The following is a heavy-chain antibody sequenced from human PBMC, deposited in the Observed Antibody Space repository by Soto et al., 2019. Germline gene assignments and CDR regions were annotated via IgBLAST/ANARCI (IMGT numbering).Heavy chain of an antibody. CDR1: GFTFSSYA. Sequence: GGSLRLSCAASGFTFSSYAMSWVRQAPGKGLEWVSAISGSGGSTYYADSVKGRFTISRDNSKNTLYLQMNSLRAEDTAVYYCAKDPLAVAGRYYYYYMDVWGKGTTVTVSS. V-gene: IGHV3-23*01. D-gene: IGHD6-19*01. J-gene: IGHJ6*03. CDR2: ISGSGGST. CDR3: AKDPLAVAGRYYYYYMDV.